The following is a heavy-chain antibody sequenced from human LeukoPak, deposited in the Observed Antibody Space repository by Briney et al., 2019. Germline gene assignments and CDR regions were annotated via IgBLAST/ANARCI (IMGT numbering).Heavy chain of an antibody. V-gene: IGHV4-59*01. CDR3: AREDYSSSWYYFDY. J-gene: IGHJ4*02. D-gene: IGHD6-13*01. Sequence: SETLSLTCTVSGGSISSYYWSWIRQPPGKGLEWIGYIYYSGSTNYNPSLKSRVTMSVDTSKNQFSLKLSSVTAADTAVYYCAREDYSSSWYYFDYWGQGTLVTVSS. CDR1: GGSISSYY. CDR2: IYYSGST.